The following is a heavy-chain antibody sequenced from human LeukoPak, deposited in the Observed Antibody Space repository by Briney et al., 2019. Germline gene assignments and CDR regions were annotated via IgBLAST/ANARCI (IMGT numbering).Heavy chain of an antibody. V-gene: IGHV1-69*13. CDR3: AREGLGDYDILTGYLET. CDR1: GGTFISYA. CDR2: IIPIFGTA. Sequence: ASVKVSCKASGGTFISYAISWVRQAPGQGLEWMGGIIPIFGTANYAQKFQGRVTITADESTSTAYMELSSLRSEDTAVYYCAREGLGDYDILTGYLETWGQGTLVTVSS. J-gene: IGHJ5*02. D-gene: IGHD3-9*01.